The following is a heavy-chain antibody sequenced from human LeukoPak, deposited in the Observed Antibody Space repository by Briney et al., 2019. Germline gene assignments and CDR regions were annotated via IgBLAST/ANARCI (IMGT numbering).Heavy chain of an antibody. J-gene: IGHJ4*02. CDR2: ISGSVGST. Sequence: PGGTLSLSCAASGFTFSSYGMSWVRQAPGKGLEWVSGISGSVGSTYYADSVKGRFTISRDNSKNTLYLQMNSLRAEDTALYYCAKATKDYGDYFDYWGQGTLVTVSS. CDR3: AKATKDYGDYFDY. CDR1: GFTFSSYG. D-gene: IGHD4-17*01. V-gene: IGHV3-23*01.